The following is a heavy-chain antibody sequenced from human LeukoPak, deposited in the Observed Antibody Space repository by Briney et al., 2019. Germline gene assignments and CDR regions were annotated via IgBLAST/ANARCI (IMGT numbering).Heavy chain of an antibody. V-gene: IGHV3-7*01. CDR2: IKEDGSQK. Sequence: GGSLRLSCAASGLTLSTYWMHWVRQAPGKGLEWVANIKEDGSQKYYVDSVKGRFTISRDNAKNSLYLQMNSLRVEDTAVYHCARDWGAMDVWGQGTTVTASS. CDR3: ARDWGAMDV. D-gene: IGHD3-16*01. J-gene: IGHJ6*02. CDR1: GLTLSTYW.